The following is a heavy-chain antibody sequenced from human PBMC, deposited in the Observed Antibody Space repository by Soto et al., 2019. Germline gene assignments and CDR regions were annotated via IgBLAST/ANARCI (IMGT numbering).Heavy chain of an antibody. CDR1: GFTFSSYG. V-gene: IGHV3-33*01. CDR3: ARTDRMPGAVSGKAVVSYYYGMDV. Sequence: QVQLVESGGGVVQPGRSLRLSCAASGFTFSSYGMHWVRQAPGKGLEWVAVIWYDGSNKYYADSVKGRFTISRDNSKNTLYLQMNSLRAEDTAVYYCARTDRMPGAVSGKAVVSYYYGMDVWGQGTTVTVSS. D-gene: IGHD6-19*01. J-gene: IGHJ6*02. CDR2: IWYDGSNK.